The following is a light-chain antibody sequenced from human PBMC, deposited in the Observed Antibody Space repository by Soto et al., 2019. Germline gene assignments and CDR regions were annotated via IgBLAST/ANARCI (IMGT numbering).Light chain of an antibody. CDR2: KAS. J-gene: IGKJ1*01. Sequence: DIQMTQSPSTLSASVGDRVTITCRASQSINTWLAWYQQEPGKAPRLLIYKASSLESGVPSRFSGSGSGTEFTLTISSLQPDDFATCYCQHYDSYPPWTFGQGTKVEIK. CDR3: QHYDSYPPWT. CDR1: QSINTW. V-gene: IGKV1-5*03.